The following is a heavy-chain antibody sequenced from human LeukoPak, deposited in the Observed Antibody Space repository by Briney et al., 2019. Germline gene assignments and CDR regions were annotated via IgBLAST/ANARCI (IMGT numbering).Heavy chain of an antibody. CDR1: GGSISSGSYY. J-gene: IGHJ4*02. CDR3: ARDKVLDYDILTGYPVLDY. CDR2: IYASGCT. D-gene: IGHD3-9*01. V-gene: IGHV4-61*02. Sequence: SETLSLTCTVSGGSISSGSYYWSWIRQPAGKGLEWIGRIYASGCTNYNPSLKSRVTISVDTSKNQFSLKLSSVTAADTAVYYCARDKVLDYDILTGYPVLDYWGQGTLVTVSS.